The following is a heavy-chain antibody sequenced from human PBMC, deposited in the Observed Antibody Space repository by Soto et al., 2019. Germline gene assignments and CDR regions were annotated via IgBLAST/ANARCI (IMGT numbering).Heavy chain of an antibody. CDR3: ARLVKIGYFYY. V-gene: IGHV4-59*01. CDR2: IYYSGST. Sequence: SETLSLTYTVSGGSISSYYWSWIRQPPGKGLEWIAYIYYSGSTNYNPSLKSRVTISVDTSKNQFSLKLSSVTAADTAVYYCARLVKIGYFYYWGQGTLVTVSS. CDR1: GGSISSYY. J-gene: IGHJ4*02.